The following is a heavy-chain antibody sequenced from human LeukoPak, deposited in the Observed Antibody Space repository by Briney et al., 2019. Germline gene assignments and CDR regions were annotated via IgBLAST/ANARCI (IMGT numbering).Heavy chain of an antibody. CDR1: GFTFDDYA. J-gene: IGHJ4*02. Sequence: PGGSLRLSCAASGFTFDDYAMHWFRQAPGKGLEWVSLIRWDGGSTYYADSVKGRFTISRDNTKNTMYLQMDSLRAEDTAFYYCTKDTCSGCYSEVGGFDYWGQGTLVTVYS. CDR3: TKDTCSGCYSEVGGFDY. V-gene: IGHV3-43D*03. CDR2: IRWDGGST. D-gene: IGHD1-26*01.